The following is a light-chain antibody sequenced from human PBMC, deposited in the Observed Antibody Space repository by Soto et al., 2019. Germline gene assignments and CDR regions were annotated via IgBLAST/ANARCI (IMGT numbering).Light chain of an antibody. CDR1: SSDVGGYNY. J-gene: IGLJ2*01. CDR3: NSYAGSNYLI. Sequence: QSALTQPPSASGSPGQSVTISCTGTSSDVGGYNYVSWYQQHPGKAPKLMIYEVSKRPSGVPDRFSGSKSGNTASLTVSGLQAEDEADYYCNSYAGSNYLIFGGGTKLTVL. V-gene: IGLV2-8*01. CDR2: EVS.